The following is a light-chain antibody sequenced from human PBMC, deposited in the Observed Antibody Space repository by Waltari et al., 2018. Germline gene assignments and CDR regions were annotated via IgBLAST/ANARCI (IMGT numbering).Light chain of an antibody. CDR3: QNHERLPAT. V-gene: IGKV3-20*01. J-gene: IGKJ1*01. Sequence: EIVLTQSPGTLSLSPGERPTLSCRASQNIGRYLVWYQQKPGQAPRLLIYEASRRATGIPDRFSGSGSGTDFSLTISRLEPEDFAVYYCQNHERLPATFGQGTKVEIK. CDR2: EAS. CDR1: QNIGRY.